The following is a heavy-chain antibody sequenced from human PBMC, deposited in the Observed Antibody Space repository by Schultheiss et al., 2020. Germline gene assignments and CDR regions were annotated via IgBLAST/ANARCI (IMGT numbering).Heavy chain of an antibody. CDR1: GFTVSSNY. Sequence: GGSLRLSCAASGFTVSSNYMSWVRQAPGKGLEWVSLIYSGGTTYYADSVNGRFTISRDNSKNTLYLQMNSLRAEDTAVYYCARFFEQWPIDYWGQGTLVNGYS. CDR3: ARFFEQWPIDY. CDR2: IYSGGTT. D-gene: IGHD6-19*01. J-gene: IGHJ4*02. V-gene: IGHV3-66*01.